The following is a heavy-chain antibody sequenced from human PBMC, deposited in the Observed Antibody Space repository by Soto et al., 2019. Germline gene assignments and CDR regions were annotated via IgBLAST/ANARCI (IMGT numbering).Heavy chain of an antibody. CDR3: VRAARGDCKNGMDV. CDR2: IDWDDDK. CDR1: GFSLSTRGMC. D-gene: IGHD2-21*02. Sequence: SGPTLVNPTQTLTLTCTFSGFSLSTRGMCVSWIRQPPGKALEWLALIDWDDDKYYSTSLKTRLTISKDTSKNQVVLTMTNMDPVDNATYCCVRAARGDCKNGMDVWGQGTTVTVSS. V-gene: IGHV2-70*01. J-gene: IGHJ6*02.